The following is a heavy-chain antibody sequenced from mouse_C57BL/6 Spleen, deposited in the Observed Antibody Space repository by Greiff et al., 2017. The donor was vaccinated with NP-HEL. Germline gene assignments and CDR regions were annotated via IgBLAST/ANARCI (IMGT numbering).Heavy chain of an antibody. Sequence: DVQLQESGPGLVKPSQSLSLTCSVTGYSITSGYYWNWIRQFPGNKLEWMGYISYDGSNNYNPSLKNRISITRDTSKNQFFLKLNSVTTEDTATYYCARERDGYYAMDYWGQGTSVTVSS. D-gene: IGHD3-3*01. J-gene: IGHJ4*01. CDR1: GYSITSGYY. CDR3: ARERDGYYAMDY. V-gene: IGHV3-6*01. CDR2: ISYDGSN.